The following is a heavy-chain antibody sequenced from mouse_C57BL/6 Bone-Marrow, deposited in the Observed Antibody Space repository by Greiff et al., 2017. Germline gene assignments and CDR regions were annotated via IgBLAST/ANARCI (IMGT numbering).Heavy chain of an antibody. CDR3: ARRGDGYDENYWAMDY. V-gene: IGHV5-15*01. CDR1: GFTFSDYG. CDR2: ISNLAYSI. J-gene: IGHJ4*01. Sequence: EVQLVESGGGLVQPGGSLKLSCAASGFTFSDYGMAWVRQAPRKGPEWVAFISNLAYSIYYADTLTGRFTISRENAENTLYLEMSSLRSEDTAMYYCARRGDGYDENYWAMDYWGQGTSVTVSS. D-gene: IGHD2-2*01.